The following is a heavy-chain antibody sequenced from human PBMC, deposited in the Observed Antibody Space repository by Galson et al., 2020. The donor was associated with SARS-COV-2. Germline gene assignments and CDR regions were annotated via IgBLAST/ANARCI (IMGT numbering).Heavy chain of an antibody. CDR1: GFTFSSYG. Sequence: GGSLRLSCAASGFTFSSYGMHWVRQAPGKGLEWVAVISYDGSNKYYADSVKGRFTISRDNSKNTLYLQMNSLRAEDTAVYYCAKDYGIMGYPQYYYGMDVWGQGTTVTVSS. CDR3: AKDYGIMGYPQYYYGMDV. V-gene: IGHV3-30*18. CDR2: ISYDGSNK. J-gene: IGHJ6*02. D-gene: IGHD3-16*01.